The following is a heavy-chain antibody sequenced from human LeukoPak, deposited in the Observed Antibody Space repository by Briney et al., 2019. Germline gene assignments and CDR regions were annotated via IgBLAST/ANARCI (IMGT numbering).Heavy chain of an antibody. J-gene: IGHJ6*02. CDR3: ARDSVHCSSTSCGMDV. Sequence: GGSLRLSCAASGFTVSSNYMSWVRQAPGKGLEWVSVIYSGGSTYYADSVKGRFTISRDNSKNTLYLQMNSLRAEDTAVYYCARDSVHCSSTSCGMDVWGQGTTVTVSS. CDR1: GFTVSSNY. V-gene: IGHV3-66*01. D-gene: IGHD2-2*01. CDR2: IYSGGST.